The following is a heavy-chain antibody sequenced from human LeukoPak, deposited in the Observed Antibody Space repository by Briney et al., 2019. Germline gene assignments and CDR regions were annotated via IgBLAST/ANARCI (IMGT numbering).Heavy chain of an antibody. CDR3: ARDDGVVVPAAIADY. D-gene: IGHD2-2*01. CDR1: GFTFSDYH. J-gene: IGHJ4*02. CDR2: ISSSGSTI. V-gene: IGHV3-11*01. Sequence: GGSLRLSCAASGFTFSDYHMSWIRQAPGKGLEWVSYISSSGSTIYYADSVKGRFTISRDNAKNSLYLQMNSLRAEDTAVYYCARDDGVVVPAAIADYWGQGTLVTVSS.